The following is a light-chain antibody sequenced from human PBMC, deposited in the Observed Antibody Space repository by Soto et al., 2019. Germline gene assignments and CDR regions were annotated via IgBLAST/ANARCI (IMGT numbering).Light chain of an antibody. Sequence: EIVLTQSPGTLSLSPGERATLSCRASQSVNSNLAWYQQKPGQAPRLLIYDASNRATGIPVRFSGSGSGTDFTLTINSLEPEDFAVYYCQQSRDWPLTFGGGTKVEIK. CDR3: QQSRDWPLT. J-gene: IGKJ4*01. CDR2: DAS. V-gene: IGKV3-11*01. CDR1: QSVNSN.